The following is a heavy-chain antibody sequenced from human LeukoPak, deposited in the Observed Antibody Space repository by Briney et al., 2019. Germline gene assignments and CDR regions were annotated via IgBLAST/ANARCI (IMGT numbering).Heavy chain of an antibody. J-gene: IGHJ4*02. Sequence: ETLSLTCAVYGGSFSGYYWSWIRQPPGKGLEWVSVIYSGDSTFYADSMKGRFTISRDNSKNTLYLQIDSLRAEDTAMYYCARSSNSNNYFDYWGQGTLVTVSS. D-gene: IGHD6-13*01. CDR3: ARSSNSNNYFDY. V-gene: IGHV3-53*01. CDR1: GGSFSGYY. CDR2: IYSGDST.